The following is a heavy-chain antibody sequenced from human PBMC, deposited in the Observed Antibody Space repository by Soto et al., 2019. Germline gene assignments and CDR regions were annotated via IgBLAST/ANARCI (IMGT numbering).Heavy chain of an antibody. CDR1: GFSFRSYA. CDR3: ARARLDTPALGY. V-gene: IGHV3-30-3*01. J-gene: IGHJ4*02. CDR2: MSYDGSDK. D-gene: IGHD2-2*01. Sequence: QVQLVEPGGGVVQPGRSLRLSCAASGFSFRSYAMHWVRQAPGKGLEWVAVMSYDGSDKDYADSVKGRFTISRDNSKNTLYLQMSSLRAEDTAVYYCARARLDTPALGYWGQGTLVTVSS.